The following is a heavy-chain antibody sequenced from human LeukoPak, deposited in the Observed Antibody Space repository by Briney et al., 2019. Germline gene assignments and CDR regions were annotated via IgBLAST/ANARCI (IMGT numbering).Heavy chain of an antibody. CDR3: AKDYRDGDYYYYYMDV. J-gene: IGHJ6*03. D-gene: IGHD4-17*01. CDR2: IRYDGSNK. V-gene: IGHV3-30*02. Sequence: GGSLRLSCAASGFTFSSYGMHWVRQAPGEGLGWVAFIRYDGSNKYYADSVKGRFTISRDNSKNTLYLQMNSLRAEDTAVYYCAKDYRDGDYYYYYMDVWGKGTTVTISS. CDR1: GFTFSSYG.